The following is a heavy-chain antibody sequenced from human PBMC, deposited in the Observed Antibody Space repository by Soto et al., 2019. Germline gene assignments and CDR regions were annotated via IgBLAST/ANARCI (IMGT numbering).Heavy chain of an antibody. V-gene: IGHV4-30-4*01. CDR2: ISNSGTT. J-gene: IGHJ5*02. CDR1: GGSVTSDEDY. D-gene: IGHD1-1*01. Sequence: SETLSLTCTVSGGSVTSDEDYWSWIRQSPGKGLEWIGYISNSGTTYYHPSLKSRVTMSVDTPKNQVSLKLSSMTAADTAVYYCVRHWSSSGNNWFDPWGQGTQVTVSS. CDR3: VRHWSSSGNNWFDP.